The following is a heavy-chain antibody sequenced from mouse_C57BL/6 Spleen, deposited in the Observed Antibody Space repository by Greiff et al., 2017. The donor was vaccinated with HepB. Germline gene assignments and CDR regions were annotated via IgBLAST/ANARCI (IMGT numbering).Heavy chain of an antibody. CDR1: GYTFTDYY. D-gene: IGHD3-1*01. V-gene: IGHV1-26*01. CDR2: INPNNGGT. J-gene: IGHJ3*01. Sequence: VQLQQSGPELVKPGASVKISCKASGYTFTDYYMNWVKQSHGKSLEWIGDINPNNGGTSYNQKFKGKATLTVDKSSSTAYMELRSLTSEDSAVYYCGSKAWFAYWGQGTLVTVSA. CDR3: GSKAWFAY.